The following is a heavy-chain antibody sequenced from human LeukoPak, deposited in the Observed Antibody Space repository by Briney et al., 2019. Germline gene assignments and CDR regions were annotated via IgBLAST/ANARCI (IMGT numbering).Heavy chain of an antibody. CDR2: INTDGRST. D-gene: IGHD3-16*01. CDR3: ARDLGGGPYYYYYMDV. V-gene: IGHV3-74*01. CDR1: GFTFSTYW. J-gene: IGHJ6*03. Sequence: GGSLRLSCAASGFTFSTYWMHWVRQAPGKGLVWVSRINTDGRSTSYADSVKGRFTISRDNAKNTLYLQMNSLRAEDTAVYYCARDLGGGPYYYYYMDVWGKGTTVTVSS.